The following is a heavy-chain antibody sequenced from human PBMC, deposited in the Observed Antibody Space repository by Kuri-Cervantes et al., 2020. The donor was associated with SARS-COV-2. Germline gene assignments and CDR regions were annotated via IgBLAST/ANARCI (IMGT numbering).Heavy chain of an antibody. J-gene: IGHJ6*03. V-gene: IGHV3-43D*03. CDR3: ASSPLEPSSSSEYYYYYMDV. CDR1: GFTFEDYA. CDR2: ISGDGDST. D-gene: IGHD6-13*01. Sequence: GESLKISCAASGFTFEDYAMHWVRQAPGKGLEWVSLISGDGDSTYYADSVKGRFTISRDNSKNSLYLQMNSLRAEDTAVYYCASSPLEPSSSSEYYYYYMDVWGKGTTVTVSS.